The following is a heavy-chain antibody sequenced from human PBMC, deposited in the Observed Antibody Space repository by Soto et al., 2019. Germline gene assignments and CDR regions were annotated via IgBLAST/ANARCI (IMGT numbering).Heavy chain of an antibody. D-gene: IGHD4-4*01. Sequence: ASVKVSCKASGYTFTGYYIHWVRQAPGQGLEWMGWINPNSGGTNYAQKFQGWVTMTRDTSISTAYMELSRLRSDDTAAYYCVRDGGMATVPTLDFDYWGQGTLVTVSS. CDR1: GYTFTGYY. V-gene: IGHV1-2*04. CDR2: INPNSGGT. J-gene: IGHJ4*02. CDR3: VRDGGMATVPTLDFDY.